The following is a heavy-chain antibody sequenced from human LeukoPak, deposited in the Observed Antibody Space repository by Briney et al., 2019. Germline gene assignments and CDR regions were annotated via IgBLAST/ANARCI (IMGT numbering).Heavy chain of an antibody. V-gene: IGHV1-18*01. J-gene: IGHJ4*02. CDR2: ISAYNGNT. CDR3: ARAFNSSGWSTHFDH. CDR1: GYTFTSYG. D-gene: IGHD6-19*01. Sequence: GASVKVSCKASGYTFTSYGISWVRHAPGQGLEWMGWISAYNGNTNYAQKLQGRVTMTTDTSTSTAYMELRSLRPDDTAVYYCARAFNSSGWSTHFDHWGKGTLVTVSS.